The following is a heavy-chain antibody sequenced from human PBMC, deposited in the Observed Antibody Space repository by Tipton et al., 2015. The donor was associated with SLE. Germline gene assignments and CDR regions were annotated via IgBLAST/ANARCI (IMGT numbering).Heavy chain of an antibody. V-gene: IGHV4-34*01. Sequence: TLSLTCAPYGGSFSGYYWSWIRQPPGKGLEWIGEINHSGSTYYNPSLKSRVTISVDTSKNQFSLKLSSVTAADTAVYYCARGDGTAGVDYWGQGTLVTVSP. CDR1: GGSFSGYY. J-gene: IGHJ4*02. CDR2: INHSGST. D-gene: IGHD6-13*01. CDR3: ARGDGTAGVDY.